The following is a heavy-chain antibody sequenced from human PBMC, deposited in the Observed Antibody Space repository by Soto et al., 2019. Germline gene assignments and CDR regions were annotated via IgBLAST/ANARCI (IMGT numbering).Heavy chain of an antibody. Sequence: SVKVSCTASGGTFSIYTSSWVRQAPGQGLEWMGRIIPILGIANYAQKFQGRVTITADKSTSTAYMELSSLRSEDTAVYYCAMTGMEGAFDIWGQGTMVTVSS. J-gene: IGHJ3*02. CDR3: AMTGMEGAFDI. CDR2: IIPILGIA. D-gene: IGHD3-9*01. V-gene: IGHV1-69*02. CDR1: GGTFSIYT.